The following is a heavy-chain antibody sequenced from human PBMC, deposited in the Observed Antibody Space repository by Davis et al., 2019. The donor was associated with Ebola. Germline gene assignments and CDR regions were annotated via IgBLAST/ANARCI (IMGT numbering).Heavy chain of an antibody. CDR1: GGSISSGDYY. CDR2: IYYSGST. D-gene: IGHD4-23*01. CDR3: ARGTTVVTTMSMTWFDP. V-gene: IGHV4-30-4*01. Sequence: PSETLSLTCTVSGGSISSGDYYWSWIRQPPGKGLEWIGYIYYSGSTYYNPSLKSRVTISVDTSKNQFSLKLSSVTAADTAVYYCARGTTVVTTMSMTWFDPWGQGTLVTVSS. J-gene: IGHJ5*02.